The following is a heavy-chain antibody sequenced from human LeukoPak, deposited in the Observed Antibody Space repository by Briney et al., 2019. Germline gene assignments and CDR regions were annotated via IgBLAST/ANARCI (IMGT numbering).Heavy chain of an antibody. Sequence: PGGSPRLSCLVSGFSFSDYAMSWVRRAPGKGLEWVSAITGSGQTKYYTDSVKGRFTMSRDNSKNTLYLQMNSLRDEDTAEYFCAKESLVVIESYFDNWGQGTLVLVSS. D-gene: IGHD3-22*01. CDR2: ITGSGQTK. J-gene: IGHJ4*02. V-gene: IGHV3-23*01. CDR1: GFSFSDYA. CDR3: AKESLVVIESYFDN.